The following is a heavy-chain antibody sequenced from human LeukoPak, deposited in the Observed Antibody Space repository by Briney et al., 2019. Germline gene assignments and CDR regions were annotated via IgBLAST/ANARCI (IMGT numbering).Heavy chain of an antibody. J-gene: IGHJ5*02. D-gene: IGHD3-3*01. V-gene: IGHV3-30-3*01. CDR3: FGTIFGSSPFDP. CDR1: GFTFSSYA. CDR2: ISYDGSNK. Sequence: GGSLRLSCAASGFTFSSYAMHWVRQAPGKGLEWVAVISYDGSNKYYADSVKGRFTISRDNSKNTLYLQMNSLRAEDTAVYYCFGTIFGSSPFDPWGQGTLVTVSS.